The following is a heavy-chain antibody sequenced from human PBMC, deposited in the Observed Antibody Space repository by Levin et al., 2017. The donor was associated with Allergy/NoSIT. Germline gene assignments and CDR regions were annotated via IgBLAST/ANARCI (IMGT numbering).Heavy chain of an antibody. CDR3: ARGDEECSSTSCYGVLDY. V-gene: IGHV1-69*13. CDR2: IIPIFGTA. Sequence: AASVKVSCKASGGTFSSYAISWVRQAPGQGLEWMGGIIPIFGTANYAQKFQGRVTITADESTSTAYMELSSLRSEDTAVYYCARGDEECSSTSCYGVLDYWGQGTLVTVSS. CDR1: GGTFSSYA. D-gene: IGHD2-2*01. J-gene: IGHJ4*02.